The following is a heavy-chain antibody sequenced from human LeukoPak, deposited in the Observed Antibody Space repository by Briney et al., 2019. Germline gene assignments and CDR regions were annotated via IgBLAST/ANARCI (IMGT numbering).Heavy chain of an antibody. CDR1: GFTFSSYA. D-gene: IGHD3-22*01. Sequence: GRSLRLSCAASGFTFSSYAIHWVRQAPGKGVEWVAVISYDRSNKYYADSVKGRFTLSRDNSKNTLYLQMSSLRAEDTAVYYCARDRYDSSGYLYYFDYWGQGTLVTVSS. J-gene: IGHJ4*02. CDR3: ARDRYDSSGYLYYFDY. V-gene: IGHV3-30-3*01. CDR2: ISYDRSNK.